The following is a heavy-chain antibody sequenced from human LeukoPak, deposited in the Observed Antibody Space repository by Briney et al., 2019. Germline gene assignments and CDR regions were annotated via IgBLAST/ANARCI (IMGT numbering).Heavy chain of an antibody. CDR2: INHTGST. CDR3: ARDGGEMATITGFDY. D-gene: IGHD5-24*01. J-gene: IGHJ4*02. V-gene: IGHV4-34*01. CDR1: SGSFSGYY. Sequence: SETLSLTCAVHSGSFSGYYWSWIRQPPGKGLEWIGEINHTGSTNYNPSLKSRVTISVDTSKNQFSLKLSSVTAADTAVYYCARDGGEMATITGFDYWGQGTLVTVSS.